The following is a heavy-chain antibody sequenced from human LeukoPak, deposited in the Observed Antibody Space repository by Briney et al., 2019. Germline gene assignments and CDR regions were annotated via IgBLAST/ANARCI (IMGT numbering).Heavy chain of an antibody. CDR1: GFTFNSHG. V-gene: IGHV3-30*03. Sequence: PGRSLRLSCAASGFTFNSHGMPWVRQAPGKGLEWVAVISYDGSNKYYADSVKGRFTISKDNSKNTLYLQMNSLRPEDTAVYYCATHEQAAPSDYWGQGTQVTVSS. CDR3: ATHEQAAPSDY. D-gene: IGHD6-13*01. J-gene: IGHJ4*02. CDR2: ISYDGSNK.